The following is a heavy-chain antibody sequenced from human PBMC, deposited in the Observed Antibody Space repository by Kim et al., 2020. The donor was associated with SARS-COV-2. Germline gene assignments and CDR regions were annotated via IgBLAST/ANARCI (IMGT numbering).Heavy chain of an antibody. Sequence: SETLSLTCTVSGGSISSGGYYWSWIRQHPGKGLEWIGYIYYSGTTYYNPSLKSRVTISVDTSKNQFSLKVSSVTAADTAVYYCARALWGSYYDSSGYSAYFDYWGQGTLVTVSS. CDR1: GGSISSGGYY. D-gene: IGHD3-22*01. J-gene: IGHJ4*02. CDR3: ARALWGSYYDSSGYSAYFDY. V-gene: IGHV4-31*03. CDR2: IYYSGTT.